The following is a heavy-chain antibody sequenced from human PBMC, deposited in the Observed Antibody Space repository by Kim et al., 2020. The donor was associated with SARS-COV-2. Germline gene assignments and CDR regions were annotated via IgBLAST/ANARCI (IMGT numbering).Heavy chain of an antibody. CDR2: ISSSTSTI. V-gene: IGHV3-48*02. Sequence: GGSLRLSCAASGFIFSSYSMDWVRQAPGKGLQWVSYISSSTSTIYYADSVKGRFTISRDNAGNSLYLQMNSLRDEDTAVYYCARVGWCSFSMDVWGQGTTVPVPS. D-gene: IGHD2-8*01. CDR1: GFIFSSYS. J-gene: IGHJ6*02. CDR3: ARVGWCSFSMDV.